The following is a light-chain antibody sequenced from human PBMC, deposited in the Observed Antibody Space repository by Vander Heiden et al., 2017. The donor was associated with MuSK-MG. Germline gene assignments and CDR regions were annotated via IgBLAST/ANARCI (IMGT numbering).Light chain of an antibody. CDR3: QQYSKWPPYT. CDR2: CAS. J-gene: IGKJ2*01. V-gene: IGKV3-15*01. Sequence: EIVLTQSPATLSVSPGGRASLSCRASQSVGSDLAWYQQKPGQAPRLLFYCASTKVAGIPGRFSGSGSGTEFTLTISGLQSEDFAVYYCQQYSKWPPYTFGQGTKVEIK. CDR1: QSVGSD.